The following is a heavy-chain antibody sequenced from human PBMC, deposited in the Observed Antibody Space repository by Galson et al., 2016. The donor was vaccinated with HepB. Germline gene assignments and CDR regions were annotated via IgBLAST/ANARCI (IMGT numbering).Heavy chain of an antibody. J-gene: IGHJ4*01. CDR1: GFRFSNYG. CDR3: AKDWEYPFATVLAYCDY. V-gene: IGHV3-30*18. CDR2: TCSDGRNK. D-gene: IGHD1-26*01. Sequence: SLRLSCATSGFRFSNYGMPWVRQAPGKGLEWVSTTCSDGRNKYYGDSVRGRFSISRDDSKDTLYLQMNSLRGEGTALYYCAKDWEYPFATVLAYCDYWGHGTLVTVS.